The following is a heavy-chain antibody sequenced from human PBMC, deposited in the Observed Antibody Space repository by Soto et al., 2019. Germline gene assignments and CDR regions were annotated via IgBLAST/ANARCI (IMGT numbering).Heavy chain of an antibody. J-gene: IGHJ4*02. D-gene: IGHD4-17*01. CDR2: SYSGGST. CDR1: GFTVSSNY. CDR3: ARARHVYNFFYGPS. V-gene: IGHV3-53*04. Sequence: VQLVESGGGVVQPGRSLRLSCVASGFTVSSNYMSWVRQAPGRGLEWVSVSYSGGSTDYADSVTGGFTISRDKSKHTLYRQMNSQRAEDTAVYYCARARHVYNFFYGPSWGQGTLVTVSS.